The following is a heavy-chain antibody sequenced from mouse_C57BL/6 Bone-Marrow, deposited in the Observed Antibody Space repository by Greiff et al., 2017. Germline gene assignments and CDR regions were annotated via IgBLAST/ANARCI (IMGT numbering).Heavy chain of an antibody. D-gene: IGHD2-4*01. J-gene: IGHJ2*01. CDR2: ISYDGSN. CDR3: ARVDYTYFDY. Sequence: ESGPGLVKPSQSLSLTCSVTGYSITSGYYWNWIRQFPGNKLEWMGYISYDGSNNYNPSLKNRISITRDTSKNQFFLKLNSVTTEDTATYYCARVDYTYFDYWGQGTTLTVSS. V-gene: IGHV3-6*01. CDR1: GYSITSGYY.